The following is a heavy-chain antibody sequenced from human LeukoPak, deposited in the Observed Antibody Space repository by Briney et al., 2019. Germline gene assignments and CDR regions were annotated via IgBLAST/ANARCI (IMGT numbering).Heavy chain of an antibody. CDR1: GYTFTSYY. D-gene: IGHD3-10*01. V-gene: IGHV1-46*01. J-gene: IGHJ4*02. CDR2: INPSGGST. CDR3: VRVESGRYYGSGSWLDY. Sequence: ASVKVSCKASGYTFTSYYMHWVRQAPGQGLEWMGIINPSGGSTSYAQKFQGRVTMTRDMSTSTVYMELSSLRSEDTAVYYCVRVESGRYYGSGSWLDYWGQGTLVTVSS.